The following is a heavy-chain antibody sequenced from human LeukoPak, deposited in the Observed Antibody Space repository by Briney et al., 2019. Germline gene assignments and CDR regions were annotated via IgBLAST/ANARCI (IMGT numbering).Heavy chain of an antibody. V-gene: IGHV3-23*01. CDR1: GGSISSSSYY. Sequence: ETLSLTCTVSGGSISSSSYYWGWIRQPPGKGLEWVSAISGSGGSTYYADSVKGRFTISRDNSKNTLYLRMNSLRAEDTAVYYCAKDGSDLAFDIWGQGTMVTVSS. D-gene: IGHD1-26*01. CDR2: ISGSGGST. J-gene: IGHJ3*02. CDR3: AKDGSDLAFDI.